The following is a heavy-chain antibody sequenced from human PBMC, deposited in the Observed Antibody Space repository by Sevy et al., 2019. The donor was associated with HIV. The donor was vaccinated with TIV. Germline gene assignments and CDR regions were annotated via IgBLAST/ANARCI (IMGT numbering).Heavy chain of an antibody. Sequence: KQRESLKISCKGSGYSFANNWIGWVRQMPGKGLEWMGIVYPGDSDTTYSPSFQGQVTISVDKSISTAYLQWNSLKASDTAMYYCARLPVAAAGLYYFDYWGQGTLVTVSS. CDR3: ARLPVAAAGLYYFDY. V-gene: IGHV5-51*03. D-gene: IGHD6-13*01. J-gene: IGHJ4*02. CDR2: VYPGDSDT. CDR1: GYSFANNW.